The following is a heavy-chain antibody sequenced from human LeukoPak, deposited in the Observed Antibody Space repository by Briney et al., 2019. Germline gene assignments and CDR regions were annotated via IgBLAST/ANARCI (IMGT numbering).Heavy chain of an antibody. V-gene: IGHV1-2*02. J-gene: IGHJ3*02. Sequence: ASVKVSCKASGYTFTRYYMHWVRQAPGQGLEWMGWINPNSGGTNYAQKYQGRVTMTRATAISTAYMELSRLRSDDPAVYYCARVLSFAPFDIWGQGTMVTVSS. CDR1: GYTFTRYY. CDR3: ARVLSFAPFDI. CDR2: INPNSGGT. D-gene: IGHD3-16*01.